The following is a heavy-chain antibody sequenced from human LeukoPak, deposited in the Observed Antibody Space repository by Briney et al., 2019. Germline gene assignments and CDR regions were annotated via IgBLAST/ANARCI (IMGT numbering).Heavy chain of an antibody. V-gene: IGHV3-9*01. J-gene: IGHJ4*02. CDR3: AKDVGRGTYYWDYFDY. D-gene: IGHD1-26*01. CDR2: INWKSSGI. Sequence: GGSLRLSCAASGFIFDDFAMHWVGQSPGKGLEWVSGINWKSSGISYADSVKGRFTISRDNAKNSLYLHMDSLRPEDTAFYFCAKDVGRGTYYWDYFDYWGQGTLVTVSS. CDR1: GFIFDDFA.